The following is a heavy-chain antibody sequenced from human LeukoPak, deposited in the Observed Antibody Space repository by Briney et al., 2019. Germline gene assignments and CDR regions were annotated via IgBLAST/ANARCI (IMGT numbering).Heavy chain of an antibody. D-gene: IGHD2-2*01. Sequence: PGRSLRLSCAASGFTFSSYAMHWVRQAPGKGLEWVAVISYDGSNKYYADSVKGRFTISRDNSKNTLYLQMNSLRAEDTAVYYCAKTPDIVVVPAALDAFDIWGQGTMVTVSS. CDR2: ISYDGSNK. CDR3: AKTPDIVVVPAALDAFDI. V-gene: IGHV3-30-3*02. CDR1: GFTFSSYA. J-gene: IGHJ3*02.